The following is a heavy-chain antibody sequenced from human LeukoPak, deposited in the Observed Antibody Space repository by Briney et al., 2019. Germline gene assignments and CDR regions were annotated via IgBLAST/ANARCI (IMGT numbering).Heavy chain of an antibody. V-gene: IGHV3-30*02. CDR3: AKKTMTGGGGGDLDI. D-gene: IGHD2-21*01. J-gene: IGHJ3*02. CDR1: GFTFSSYG. CDR2: IRFDGTNK. Sequence: GGSLRLSCAASGFTFSSYGMHWVRQAPGKGLEWVAFIRFDGTNKYYADSVEGRFTISRDNSKNTLYLQMNSLKAEDTAVYYCAKKTMTGGGGGDLDIWGQGTMVTVSS.